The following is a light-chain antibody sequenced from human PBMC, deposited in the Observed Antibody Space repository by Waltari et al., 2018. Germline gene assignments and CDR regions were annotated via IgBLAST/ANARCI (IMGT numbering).Light chain of an antibody. V-gene: IGLV2-14*01. J-gene: IGLJ2*01. Sequence: QSALTQPASVSGSPVQSITISCTGLSSYIGGYHSVPWYQQPPGKTPKLMIFDVARWPSGVSNRFSGSKSGNTASLTISGLQAEDEADYYCASYTTTRTVVFGGGTKVTVL. CDR3: ASYTTTRTVV. CDR2: DVA. CDR1: SSYIGGYHS.